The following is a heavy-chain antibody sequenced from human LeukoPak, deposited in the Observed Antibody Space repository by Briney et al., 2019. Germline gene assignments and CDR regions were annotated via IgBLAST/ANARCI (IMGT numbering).Heavy chain of an antibody. V-gene: IGHV3-48*03. CDR2: ISSSGSTI. Sequence: GGSLRLSCAASGFTFSSYEMNWVRQAPGKGLEWVSYISSSGSTIYYADSVKGRFTISRDNAKNSLYLQMNSLRAEDTAVYYCARLPEYYYYYMDVWGKGTTVTISS. CDR1: GFTFSSYE. CDR3: ARLPEYYYYYMDV. J-gene: IGHJ6*03.